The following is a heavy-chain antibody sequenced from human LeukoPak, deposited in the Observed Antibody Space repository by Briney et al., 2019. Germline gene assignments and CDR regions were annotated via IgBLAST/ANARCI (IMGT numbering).Heavy chain of an antibody. D-gene: IGHD2-21*02. V-gene: IGHV3-7*01. CDR1: GFTFSSYW. CDR3: ARGGSVVVTWGLCCDI. J-gene: IGHJ3*02. Sequence: SGGSLRLSCAASGFTFSSYWMSWVRQAPGKGLEWVANIKQDGSEKYYVDSVKGRFTISRDNAKNSLYLQMNSLRAEDTAVYYCARGGSVVVTWGLCCDIWGQGTMVTVSS. CDR2: IKQDGSEK.